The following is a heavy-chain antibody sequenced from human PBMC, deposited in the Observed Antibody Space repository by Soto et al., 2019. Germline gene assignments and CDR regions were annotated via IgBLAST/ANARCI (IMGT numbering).Heavy chain of an antibody. Sequence: PGGSLRLSCAASGFTFSSYSMNWVRQAPGKGLEWVSSISSSSSYIYYADSVKGRFTISRDNAKNSLYLQMNSLRAEDTAVYYCARDRVVPAVDNWFDPWSQGTLVTVSS. CDR3: ARDRVVPAVDNWFDP. V-gene: IGHV3-21*01. CDR2: ISSSSSYI. CDR1: GFTFSSYS. D-gene: IGHD2-2*01. J-gene: IGHJ5*02.